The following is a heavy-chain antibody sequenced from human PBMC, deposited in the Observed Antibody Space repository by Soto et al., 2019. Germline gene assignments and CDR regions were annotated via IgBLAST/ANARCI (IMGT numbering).Heavy chain of an antibody. CDR2: ISTYNGNT. CDR3: ARVRAGGWSQSRYHFNGMDV. J-gene: IGHJ6*02. Sequence: QVQLVQSGVEARKPGTSVMVSCKASGYVYINYPITWVRKAPGQGLEWMGWISTYNGNTKYAQRPQGRVTRPPDTSTTTAYKEMRSLTTDEPATQHCARVRAGGWSQSRYHFNGMDVWGQGTTVSVS. CDR1: GYVYINYP. V-gene: IGHV1-18*04. D-gene: IGHD1-1*01.